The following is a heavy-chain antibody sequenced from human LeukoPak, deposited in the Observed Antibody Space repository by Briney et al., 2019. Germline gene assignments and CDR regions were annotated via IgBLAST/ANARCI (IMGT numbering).Heavy chain of an antibody. D-gene: IGHD1-14*01. Sequence: PSETLSLTCTVSGGSISSYYWSWIRQPPGKGLEWIGYIYYSGSTNYNPSLKSRVTISVNTSKNQFSLKLSSVTAADTAVYYCARHGVYTVSGTTRTNLDYWGQGTLVTVSS. CDR1: GGSISSYY. CDR2: IYYSGST. V-gene: IGHV4-59*08. J-gene: IGHJ4*02. CDR3: ARHGVYTVSGTTRTNLDY.